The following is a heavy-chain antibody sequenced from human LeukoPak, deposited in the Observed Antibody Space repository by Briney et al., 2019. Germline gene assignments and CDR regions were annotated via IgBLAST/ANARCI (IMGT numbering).Heavy chain of an antibody. J-gene: IGHJ4*02. CDR3: ARDLRDGYPNPASAWGY. CDR2: TSNGGGST. V-gene: IGHV3-23*01. D-gene: IGHD5-24*01. CDR1: GFTFSKYA. Sequence: GGSLRLSCAASGFTFSKYAMSWVRQAPGKGLEWVSSTSNGGGSTYYADSVKGRFTVSRDNSKNTLYLQMNSLRAEDTAVYYCARDLRDGYPNPASAWGYWGQGTLVTVSS.